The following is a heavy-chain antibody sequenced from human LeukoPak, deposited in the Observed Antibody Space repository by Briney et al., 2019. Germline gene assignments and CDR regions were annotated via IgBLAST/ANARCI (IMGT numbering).Heavy chain of an antibody. Sequence: GGSLRLSCAASGFTFSSYWMSWVRQAPGKGLEWVANIKQDGSEKYYVDSVKGRFTISRDNAKNSLYLQMNSLRAEDTAVYYCARWAPYYDSSGLNYWGQGTLVTVSS. CDR2: IKQDGSEK. D-gene: IGHD3-22*01. CDR1: GFTFSSYW. V-gene: IGHV3-7*01. J-gene: IGHJ4*02. CDR3: ARWAPYYDSSGLNY.